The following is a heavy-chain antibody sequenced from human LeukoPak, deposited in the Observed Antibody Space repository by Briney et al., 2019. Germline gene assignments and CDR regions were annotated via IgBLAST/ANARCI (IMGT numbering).Heavy chain of an antibody. V-gene: IGHV4-39*07. J-gene: IGHJ4*02. Sequence: SETLSLTCTVSGASITGSGYYWGWIRQPPGKGLEWIGSIFYSGSTYYNPSLKSRVTISVDTSKNQFSLKLSSVTAADTAVYYCARVGSSWYSTGYYFDYWGQGTLVTVSS. CDR1: GASITGSGYY. CDR3: ARVGSSWYSTGYYFDY. D-gene: IGHD6-13*01. CDR2: IFYSGST.